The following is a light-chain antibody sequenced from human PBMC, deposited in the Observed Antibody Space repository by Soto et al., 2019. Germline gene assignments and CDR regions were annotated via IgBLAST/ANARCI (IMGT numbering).Light chain of an antibody. CDR2: GTF. CDR3: QHSHSTPRT. V-gene: IGKV1-39*01. CDR1: QSVSRY. Sequence: EIQMTQSPSSLSASVGDKVTISCRASQSVSRYLNWYQQKPGKAPKLLIYGTFTFKDGDPSRFSDSGFGTDFTLNIISLQPDYFATYYCQHSHSTPRTFGKGTKVEIK. J-gene: IGKJ1*01.